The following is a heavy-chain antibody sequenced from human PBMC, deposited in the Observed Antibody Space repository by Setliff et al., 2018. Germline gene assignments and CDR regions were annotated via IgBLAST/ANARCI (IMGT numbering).Heavy chain of an antibody. J-gene: IGHJ5*02. CDR2: ISIRSDYI. Sequence: KSGGSLRLSCEGSGFGFSSYTMNWVRQTPGGGLEWVSSISIRSDYINYADSVKGRFVISRDNANNSLFLQMNGLRAEDTGVYYCVRGTQYLPDGDLWGQGTLVTVS. V-gene: IGHV3-21*01. D-gene: IGHD1-7*01. CDR1: GFGFSSYT. CDR3: VRGTQYLPDGDL.